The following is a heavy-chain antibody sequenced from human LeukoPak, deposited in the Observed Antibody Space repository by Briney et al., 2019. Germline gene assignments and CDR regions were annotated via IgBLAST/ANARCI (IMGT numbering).Heavy chain of an antibody. CDR2: ISYDGSNK. J-gene: IGHJ3*02. CDR1: GFTFSSNA. Sequence: GGSLRLSCAASGFTFSSNAMHWVRQAPGKGLEWVAVISYDGSNKYYADSVKGRFTISRDNSKNTLYLQMNSLRAEDTAVYYCARGHRGVVVVAATRSFDIWGQGTMVTVSS. V-gene: IGHV3-30-3*01. D-gene: IGHD2-15*01. CDR3: ARGHRGVVVVAATRSFDI.